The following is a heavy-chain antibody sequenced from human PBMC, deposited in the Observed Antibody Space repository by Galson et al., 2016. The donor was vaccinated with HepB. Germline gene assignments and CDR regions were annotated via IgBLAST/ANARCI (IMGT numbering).Heavy chain of an antibody. J-gene: IGHJ6*02. Sequence: SLRLSCAASGFSFSNHAMHWVRQAPGKGLEWVAVISYDGSNEYYADSVKGRFTISRDNSKNILYLQMNSLRAVDTAVYFCARDRERRDYDFWSGYYPHFYYYGADVWGQGTTVTVSS. D-gene: IGHD3-3*01. CDR1: GFSFSNHA. V-gene: IGHV3-30*04. CDR3: ARDRERRDYDFWSGYYPHFYYYGADV. CDR2: ISYDGSNE.